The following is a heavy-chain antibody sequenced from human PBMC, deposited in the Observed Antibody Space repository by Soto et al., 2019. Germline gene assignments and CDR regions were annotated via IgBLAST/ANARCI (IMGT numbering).Heavy chain of an antibody. CDR1: GGTFSSYA. D-gene: IGHD3-3*01. V-gene: IGHV1-69*01. CDR3: ARTGNDFWSGYYDAFDI. CDR2: IIPIFGTA. J-gene: IGHJ3*02. Sequence: QVQLVQSGAEVKKPGSSVKVSCKASGGTFSSYAISWVRQAPGQGLEWMGGIIPIFGTANYAQKFQGRVTITADESTGTAYMELSSLRSEDTAVYYCARTGNDFWSGYYDAFDIWGQGTMVTVSS.